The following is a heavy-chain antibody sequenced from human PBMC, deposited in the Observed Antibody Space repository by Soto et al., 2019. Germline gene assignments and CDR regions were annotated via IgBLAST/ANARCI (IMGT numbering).Heavy chain of an antibody. CDR2: INPILSMS. V-gene: IGHV1-69*02. D-gene: IGHD3-10*01. CDR1: GDTFSFYT. J-gene: IGHJ4*02. CDR3: ATSYGSGYRAFDS. Sequence: SVKVSCKASGDTFSFYTINWVRQAPGLGLEWVGRINPILSMSNYAQKFQGRVTMTADKSTNTAYMELRSLRSEDTAMYFCATSYGSGYRAFDSWGQGALVTVSS.